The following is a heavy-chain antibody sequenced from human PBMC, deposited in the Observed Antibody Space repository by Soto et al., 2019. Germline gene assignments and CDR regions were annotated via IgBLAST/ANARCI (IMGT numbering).Heavy chain of an antibody. CDR3: ARSGGSYYYYGMDV. CDR1: GGTFSSYA. D-gene: IGHD2-15*01. Sequence: SVKVSCKASGGTFSSYAISWVRQAPGQGLELMGGIIPIFGTANYAQKFQGRVTITADKSTSTAYMELSSLRSEDTAVYYCARSGGSYYYYGMDVWGQGTTVTVYS. V-gene: IGHV1-69*06. J-gene: IGHJ6*02. CDR2: IIPIFGTA.